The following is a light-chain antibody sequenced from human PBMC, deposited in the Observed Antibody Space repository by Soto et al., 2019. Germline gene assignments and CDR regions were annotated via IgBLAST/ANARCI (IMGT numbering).Light chain of an antibody. J-gene: IGKJ5*01. Sequence: ERVMTQSPATLSISPGERATLFCRASESIGNSLAWYQQKPGQVPRLLMYGASTRATGIPARFSGSGSGTEFTLTISNLQSEDFAVYYCQQYNTWPPITFGQGTRLEI. CDR1: ESIGNS. CDR3: QQYNTWPPIT. V-gene: IGKV3-15*01. CDR2: GAS.